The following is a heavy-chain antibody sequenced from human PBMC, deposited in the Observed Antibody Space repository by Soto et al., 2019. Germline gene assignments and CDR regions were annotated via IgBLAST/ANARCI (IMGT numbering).Heavy chain of an antibody. D-gene: IGHD3-10*01. Sequence: PGGSLRLSCAASGFSFSDYWMNWFRQAPGKGLEWVASIKYDGAEKSYVDSVKGRFTISRDNPKNSVYLQMASLRAEDTAVYYCARDGVAPGLYFDQWGQGTPVTVYS. CDR1: GFSFSDYW. CDR3: ARDGVAPGLYFDQ. CDR2: IKYDGAEK. V-gene: IGHV3-7*05. J-gene: IGHJ4*02.